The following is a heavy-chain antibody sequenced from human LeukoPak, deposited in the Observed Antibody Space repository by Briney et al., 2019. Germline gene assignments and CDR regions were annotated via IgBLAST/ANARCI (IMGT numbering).Heavy chain of an antibody. J-gene: IGHJ4*02. CDR2: IYHLGNT. CDR1: GFPISSGYY. Sequence: SETLSLTCTVSGFPISSGYYWGWIRQPPGKGLEWIATIYHLGNTYYNPSLKSRVTISVDTSKNQFSLKLSSVTAADTAVYYCARVLGERYYASGSYYGWGQGTLVTVSS. V-gene: IGHV4-38-2*02. D-gene: IGHD3-10*01. CDR3: ARVLGERYYASGSYYG.